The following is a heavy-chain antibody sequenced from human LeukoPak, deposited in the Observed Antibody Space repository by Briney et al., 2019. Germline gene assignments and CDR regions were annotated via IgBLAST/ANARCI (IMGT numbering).Heavy chain of an antibody. D-gene: IGHD5-18*01. V-gene: IGHV3-15*01. J-gene: IGHJ4*02. CDR3: TTDDRGYSYAPRY. CDR2: IKSEPDGGTT. CDR1: GFTFSSYS. Sequence: GGSLRLSCAASGFTFSSYSMIWVRQAPGKGLEWVGRIKSEPDGGTTDYAAPVKGKFTISRDDSKNTLYLQMNSLRAEDTALYYCTTDDRGYSYAPRYWGQGTLVTVPS.